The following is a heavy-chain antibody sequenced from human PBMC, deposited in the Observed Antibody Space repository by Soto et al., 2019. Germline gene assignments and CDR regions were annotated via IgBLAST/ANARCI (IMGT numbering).Heavy chain of an antibody. Sequence: SVRVSCKASGGTFSSYAISWVRQAPGQGLEWMGGIIPIFGTANYAQKFQGRVTITADGSTSTAYMELSSLRSEDTAVYYCARDCGMVGATSWFDPWGQGTLGTVSS. CDR1: GGTFSSYA. D-gene: IGHD1-26*01. V-gene: IGHV1-69*13. J-gene: IGHJ5*02. CDR2: IIPIFGTA. CDR3: ARDCGMVGATSWFDP.